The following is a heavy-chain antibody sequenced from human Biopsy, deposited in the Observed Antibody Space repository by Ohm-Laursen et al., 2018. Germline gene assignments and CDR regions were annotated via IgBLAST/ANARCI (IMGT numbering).Heavy chain of an antibody. CDR3: ARGTGRYYVYGAFDI. CDR2: IYTSGSP. D-gene: IGHD1-26*01. J-gene: IGHJ3*02. Sequence: PPGTLSLTWTVSGDSINNYYWSWIRQPAGKGLEWIGRIYTSGSPNYNLSLESRVTMSVDTSKNQFPLNLRSVTAADTAVYYCARGTGRYYVYGAFDIWGQGTVVTVSS. V-gene: IGHV4-4*07. CDR1: GDSINNYY.